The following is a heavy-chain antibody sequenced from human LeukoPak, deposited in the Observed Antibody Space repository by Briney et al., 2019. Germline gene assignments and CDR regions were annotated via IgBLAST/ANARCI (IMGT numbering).Heavy chain of an antibody. CDR1: GFTFSSYN. V-gene: IGHV3-21*01. Sequence: GGSLRLSCAASGFTFSSYNMNWVRQAPGKGLEWVSSISSSSSYIYYADSVKGRFAISRDNSKNTLYLQMNSLRAEDTAVYYCARGDYDFWSGYYSGFDYWGQGTLVTVSS. CDR3: ARGDYDFWSGYYSGFDY. J-gene: IGHJ4*02. CDR2: ISSSSSYI. D-gene: IGHD3-3*01.